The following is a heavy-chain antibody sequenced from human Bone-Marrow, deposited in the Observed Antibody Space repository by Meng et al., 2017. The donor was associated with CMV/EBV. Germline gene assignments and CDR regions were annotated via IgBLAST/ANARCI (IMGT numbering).Heavy chain of an antibody. CDR2: ISPNSGGT. Sequence: GESLKISCKASGYTFTGYYIHWVRQAPGQGLEWMGWISPNSGGTNYAQRFQGRVTMTRDTSISTAYMELSGLIPDDTAVYYCARDEGEGYNSTPYYWGQGKLVTVSS. V-gene: IGHV1-2*02. J-gene: IGHJ4*02. CDR3: ARDEGEGYNSTPYY. D-gene: IGHD5-24*01. CDR1: GYTFTGYY.